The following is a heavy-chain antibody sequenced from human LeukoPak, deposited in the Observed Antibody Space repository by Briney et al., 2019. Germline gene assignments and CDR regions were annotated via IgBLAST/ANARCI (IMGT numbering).Heavy chain of an antibody. CDR1: GFTFSSYG. D-gene: IGHD3-3*01. V-gene: IGHV3-30*03. CDR2: ISYDGSNK. CDR3: ARDPGNFWSGYYTFDY. J-gene: IGHJ4*02. Sequence: GGSLRLSCAASGFTFSSYGMHWVRQAPGKGLEWVAVISYDGSNKYYADSVKGRFTISRDNSKNTLYLQMNSLRAEDTAVYYCARDPGNFWSGYYTFDYWGQGTLVTVSS.